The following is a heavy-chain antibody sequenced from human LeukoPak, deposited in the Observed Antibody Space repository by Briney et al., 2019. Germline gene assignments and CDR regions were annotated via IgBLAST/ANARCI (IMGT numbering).Heavy chain of an antibody. Sequence: ASVKVSCKASGYTFTGYYMHWVRQAPGQGLEWMGWINPNSGGTNYAQKLQGRVTMTTDTSTSTAYMELRSLRSDDTAVYYCARDLGDGYNPFDYWGQGTLVTVSS. CDR2: INPNSGGT. V-gene: IGHV1-2*02. CDR3: ARDLGDGYNPFDY. CDR1: GYTFTGYY. J-gene: IGHJ4*02. D-gene: IGHD5-24*01.